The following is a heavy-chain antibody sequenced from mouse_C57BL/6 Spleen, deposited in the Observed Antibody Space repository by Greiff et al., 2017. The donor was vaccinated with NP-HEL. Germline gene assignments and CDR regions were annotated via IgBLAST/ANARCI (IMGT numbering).Heavy chain of an antibody. CDR2: IYPRSGNT. J-gene: IGHJ3*01. D-gene: IGHD2-4*01. CDR1: GYTFTSYG. CDR3: ARRGDYAGGAGLVY. V-gene: IGHV1-81*01. Sequence: QVQLQQSGAELARPGASVKLSCKASGYTFTSYGISWVKQRTGQGLEWIGEIYPRSGNTYYNEKFKGKATLTADKSSSTAYMELRSLTSEDSAVYFCARRGDYAGGAGLVYWGQGTWVTVSA.